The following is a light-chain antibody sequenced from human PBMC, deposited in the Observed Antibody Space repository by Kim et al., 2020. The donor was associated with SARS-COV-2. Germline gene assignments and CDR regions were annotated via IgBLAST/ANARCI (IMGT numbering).Light chain of an antibody. CDR2: KAS. CDR1: QPISNW. J-gene: IGKJ2*01. Sequence: SASLGDRVTITCRASQPISNWLAWYQQKPGKAPKLLIYKASTLQSGVPSRFSGSGSETDFTLTISSLQPDDYATYYCQQYGTYSSFGPGTKVDIK. CDR3: QQYGTYSS. V-gene: IGKV1-5*03.